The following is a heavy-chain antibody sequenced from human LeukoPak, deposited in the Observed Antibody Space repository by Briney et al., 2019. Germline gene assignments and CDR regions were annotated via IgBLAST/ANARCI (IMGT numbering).Heavy chain of an antibody. V-gene: IGHV4-34*01. Sequence: SETLSLTCAVYGGSFSGYNWRWSWIRQPPGKGLEWIGEINHSGTTNYNPSLESRVTISVDTSKNQFSLRLSSVTAADTAVYYCARGRHEETTFRDCYYGLDVWGQGTTVTVSS. CDR2: INHSGTT. CDR1: GGSFSGYN. D-gene: IGHD2/OR15-2a*01. J-gene: IGHJ6*02. CDR3: ARGRHEETTFRDCYYGLDV.